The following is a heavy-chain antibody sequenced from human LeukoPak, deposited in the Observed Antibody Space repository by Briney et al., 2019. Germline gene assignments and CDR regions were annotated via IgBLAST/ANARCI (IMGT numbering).Heavy chain of an antibody. J-gene: IGHJ4*02. CDR1: GFTFSSYA. D-gene: IGHD1-26*01. CDR2: ISYDGSTK. Sequence: GGSLRLSCAASGFTFSSYAMHWVRQAPGKGLEWVAVISYDGSTKYYADSVKGRFTISRDNSKNTLYLQMNSLRAEDTAVYYCARDGEATRGEANLLFDYWGQGTLVTVSS. V-gene: IGHV3-30-3*01. CDR3: ARDGEATRGEANLLFDY.